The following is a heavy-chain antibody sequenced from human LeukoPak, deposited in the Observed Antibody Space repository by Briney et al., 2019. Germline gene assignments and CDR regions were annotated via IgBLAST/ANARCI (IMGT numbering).Heavy chain of an antibody. V-gene: IGHV3-9*01. Sequence: SGGSLRLSCASSGFTFDDYAMHWVRQAPGKGLEWVSVISWNSGSIGYADSVKGRFTISSDNVKTSLYLQMNRLRAEDTALYYCAKSTSSDSSGYIDYWGQGTLVTVSS. CDR1: GFTFDDYA. CDR2: ISWNSGSI. J-gene: IGHJ4*02. CDR3: AKSTSSDSSGYIDY. D-gene: IGHD3-22*01.